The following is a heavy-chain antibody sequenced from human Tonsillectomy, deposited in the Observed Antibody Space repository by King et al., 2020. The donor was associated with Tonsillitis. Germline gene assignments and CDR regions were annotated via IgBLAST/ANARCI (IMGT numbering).Heavy chain of an antibody. CDR2: IYPGDSDT. V-gene: IGHV5-51*01. CDR1: GYSFTSYW. Sequence: GQLVQSGAEVKKPGESLKISCKGSGYSFTSYWIGWVRQMPEKGLEWMGIIYPGDSDTRYSPSFQGQVTISADKSISTAYLQWSSLKASDTAMYYCARPHYAPVVATFDAFDIWGQGTMVTVSS. D-gene: IGHD2-15*01. J-gene: IGHJ3*02. CDR3: ARPHYAPVVATFDAFDI.